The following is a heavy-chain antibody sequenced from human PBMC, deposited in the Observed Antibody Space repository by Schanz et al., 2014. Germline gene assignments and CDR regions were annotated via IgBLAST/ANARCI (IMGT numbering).Heavy chain of an antibody. J-gene: IGHJ4*02. CDR3: AKEESPPSLVDY. CDR2: ISGSGDNT. V-gene: IGHV3-23*04. CDR1: GITFSRHA. Sequence: EVHLVESGGGLVQPGGSLRLSCAASGITFSRHAMSWVRQAPGKGLEWVSAISGSGDNTFYADSVKGRFTISRDNSKNTLYLQMSSLRGDDTAIYYCAKEESPPSLVDYWGQGTLVTVSS.